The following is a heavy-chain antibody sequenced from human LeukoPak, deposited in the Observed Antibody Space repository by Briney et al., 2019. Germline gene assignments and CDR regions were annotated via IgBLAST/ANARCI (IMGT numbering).Heavy chain of an antibody. CDR1: GGSFSSDG. CDR3: ARDRRSIAARPDYYYYMDV. J-gene: IGHJ6*03. Sequence: GASVTVSCKASGGSFSSDGVAWVRQAPGQGPEWMGRIIVFFGTAKYAQKFQGRVTMTRDTSISTAYMELSRLRSDDTAVYYCARDRRSIAARPDYYYYMDVWGKGTTVTVSS. V-gene: IGHV1-69*05. D-gene: IGHD6-6*01. CDR2: IIVFFGTA.